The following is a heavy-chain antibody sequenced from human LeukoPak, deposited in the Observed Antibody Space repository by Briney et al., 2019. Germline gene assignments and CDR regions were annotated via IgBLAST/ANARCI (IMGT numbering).Heavy chain of an antibody. CDR2: IYSGGST. D-gene: IGHD3-22*01. V-gene: IGHV3-53*01. CDR3: ASSDLDYYDSSGFQLDY. J-gene: IGHJ4*02. Sequence: GGSLRLSCAASGFTFSSYAMSWVRQAPGKGLEWVSVIYSGGSTYYADSVKGRFTISRDNSKNTLYLQMNSLRAEDTAVYYCASSDLDYYDSSGFQLDYWGQGTLVTVSS. CDR1: GFTFSSYA.